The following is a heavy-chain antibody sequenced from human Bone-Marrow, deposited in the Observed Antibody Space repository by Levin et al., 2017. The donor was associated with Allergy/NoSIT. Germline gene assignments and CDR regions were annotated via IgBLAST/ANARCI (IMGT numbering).Heavy chain of an antibody. CDR2: IFHTGST. Sequence: SQTLSLTCTVSGGSIHSGAYYWSWIRQHPGQGLEWIGYIFHTGSTYYNPSLKSRITISVDTSKTRFSVKLSSVTAADTAVYYCARIGADFGDIDSWGQGILVTVSA. D-gene: IGHD4-17*01. V-gene: IGHV4-31*03. CDR1: GGSIHSGAYY. CDR3: ARIGADFGDIDS. J-gene: IGHJ5*01.